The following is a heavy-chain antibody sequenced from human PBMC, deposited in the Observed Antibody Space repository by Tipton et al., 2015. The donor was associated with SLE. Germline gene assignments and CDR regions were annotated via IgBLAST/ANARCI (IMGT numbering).Heavy chain of an antibody. CDR3: ASPTRNLSVAFDI. Sequence: TLSLTCAVYGGSFSGYYWSWIRQPPGKGLEWIGEINHSGSTNYNPSLKSRFTISVDTSKNQFSLKLSSVTAADTAVYYCASPTRNLSVAFDIWGQGTMVTVSS. CDR1: GGSFSGYY. J-gene: IGHJ3*02. D-gene: IGHD1-14*01. V-gene: IGHV4-34*01. CDR2: INHSGST.